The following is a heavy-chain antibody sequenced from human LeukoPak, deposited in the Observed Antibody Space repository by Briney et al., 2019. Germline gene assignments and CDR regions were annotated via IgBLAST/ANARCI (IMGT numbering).Heavy chain of an antibody. V-gene: IGHV3-9*01. CDR2: ISWNSGSI. CDR3: ATNPTYYDFWSRTTLDY. D-gene: IGHD3-3*01. CDR1: GFTFDDYA. Sequence: PGRSLRLSCAASGFTFDDYAMHWVRQAPGKGLEWVSGISWNSGSIGYADSVKGRFTISRDNAKNSLYLQMNSLRAEDTAVYYCATNPTYYDFWSRTTLDYWGQGTLVTVSS. J-gene: IGHJ4*02.